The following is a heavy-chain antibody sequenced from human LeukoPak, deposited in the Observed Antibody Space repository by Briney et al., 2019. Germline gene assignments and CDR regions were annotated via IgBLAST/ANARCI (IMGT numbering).Heavy chain of an antibody. Sequence: PSETLSLTCTVSGGSISSYYWSWIRQLPGKGLEWIGYIYYSGSTNYNPSLKSRVTISVDTSKNQFSLKLSSVTAADTAVYYCARDAGGYSYGLAFDPWGQGTLVTVSS. CDR1: GGSISSYY. CDR3: ARDAGGYSYGLAFDP. V-gene: IGHV4-59*01. D-gene: IGHD5-18*01. CDR2: IYYSGST. J-gene: IGHJ5*02.